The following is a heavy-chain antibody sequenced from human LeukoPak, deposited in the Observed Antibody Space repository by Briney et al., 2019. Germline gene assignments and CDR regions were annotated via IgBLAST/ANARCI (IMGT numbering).Heavy chain of an antibody. D-gene: IGHD3-16*02. V-gene: IGHV1-2*02. CDR2: INPNSGGT. Sequence: ASVTVSCKSSGYTFTGYYMHWVRQAPGQGLEWMGWINPNSGGTNYAQKFQGRVTMTRDTSISTAYMELSRLRSDDTAVYYCARGGNDYVWGCYRPRGPYYYYYMDVWGKGTTVTVSS. CDR3: ARGGNDYVWGCYRPRGPYYYYYMDV. J-gene: IGHJ6*03. CDR1: GYTFTGYY.